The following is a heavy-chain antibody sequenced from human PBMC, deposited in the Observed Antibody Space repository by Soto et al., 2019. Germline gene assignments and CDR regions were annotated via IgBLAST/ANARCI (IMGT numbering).Heavy chain of an antibody. CDR1: GGTFSSYA. CDR2: IIPIFGTA. Sequence: QVQLVQSGAEVKKPGSSVKVSCKASGGTFSSYAISWVRQAPGQGLEWMGGIIPIFGTANYAQKFQGRVTITADNSTSTAYMELSSLRSEDTAVYYCARVGSSVYYYYYGMDVWGQGTTVTVSS. J-gene: IGHJ6*02. V-gene: IGHV1-69*06. D-gene: IGHD6-13*01. CDR3: ARVGSSVYYYYYGMDV.